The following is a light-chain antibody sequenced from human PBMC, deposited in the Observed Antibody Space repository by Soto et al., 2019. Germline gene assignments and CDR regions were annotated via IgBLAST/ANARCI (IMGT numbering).Light chain of an antibody. CDR1: QSISSW. CDR3: QHGVT. Sequence: DIQMTQSPSTLSASVGDRVTITCRASQSISSWLAWYQQKPGKAPKLLIYKASSLESGVPSRFSGSGSGTEFTLTISSPQPDDFATYYCQHGVTFGPGTKVDIK. J-gene: IGKJ3*01. CDR2: KAS. V-gene: IGKV1-5*03.